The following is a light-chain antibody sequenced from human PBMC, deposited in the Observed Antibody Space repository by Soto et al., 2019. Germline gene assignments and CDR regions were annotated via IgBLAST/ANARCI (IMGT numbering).Light chain of an antibody. CDR1: QSVLYSSNNKNY. V-gene: IGKV4-1*01. CDR3: QQYYSTPGWT. J-gene: IGKJ1*01. CDR2: WAS. Sequence: DIVMTQSPDSLAVSLGERATINCKSSQSVLYSSNNKNYLAWYQQKPVQPPKLLIYWASTRESGVPDRFSGSGSGTDFTLTISSLQAEDVAVYYCQQYYSTPGWTFGQGTKVEIK.